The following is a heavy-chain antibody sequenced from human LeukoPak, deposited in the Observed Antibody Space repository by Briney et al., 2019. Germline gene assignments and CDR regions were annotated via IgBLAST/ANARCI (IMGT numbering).Heavy chain of an antibody. V-gene: IGHV4-59*01. J-gene: IGHJ5*02. CDR1: GASISNFY. CDR3: ARLHCSSPSCHRNWFNP. CDR2: ISYSGST. D-gene: IGHD2-2*01. Sequence: SETLPLTCTVSGASISNFYWSWIRQPPGKGLEWIGDISYSGSTNYNPSLKSRVTMSVDTSKNQFSLKLRSVTAADTAVYYCARLHCSSPSCHRNWFNPWGQGTLVTVSS.